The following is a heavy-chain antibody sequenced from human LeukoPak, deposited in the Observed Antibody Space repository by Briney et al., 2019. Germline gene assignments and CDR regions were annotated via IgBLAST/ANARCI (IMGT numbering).Heavy chain of an antibody. Sequence: SVKVSCKASGGTFSSYAISWVRQAPGQGLEWMGRIIPIFGTANYAQTFQGRVSITTDESTSTAYMELSSLRSEDTAVYYCARDLYSSGWYDAFDIWGQGTMVTVSS. V-gene: IGHV1-69*05. CDR3: ARDLYSSGWYDAFDI. J-gene: IGHJ3*02. D-gene: IGHD6-19*01. CDR2: IIPIFGTA. CDR1: GGTFSSYA.